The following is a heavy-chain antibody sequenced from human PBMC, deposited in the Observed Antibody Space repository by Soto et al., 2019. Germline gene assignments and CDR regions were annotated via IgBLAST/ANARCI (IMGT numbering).Heavy chain of an antibody. Sequence: SETLSLTCTVSGGSISDYYWSWIRQPPGKGLEWIGYIYYSGRTNYNPSLKSRVAISVDTSKNQFSLKLSSVTAADTAVYYCARLSRSGLQVARGDYYYYIGVRGKRTTVTVSS. CDR2: IYYSGRT. CDR1: GGSISDYY. V-gene: IGHV4-59*08. J-gene: IGHJ6*03. CDR3: ARLSRSGLQVARGDYYYYIGV. D-gene: IGHD2-15*01.